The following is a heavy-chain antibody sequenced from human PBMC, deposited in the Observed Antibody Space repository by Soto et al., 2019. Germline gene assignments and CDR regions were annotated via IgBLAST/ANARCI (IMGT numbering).Heavy chain of an antibody. CDR2: IYYSGST. V-gene: IGHV4-59*08. Sequence: SETLSLTCTVSGGSISSYYWSWIRQPPGKGLEWIGYIYYSGSTNYNPSLKSRVTISVDTSKNQFSLKLSSVTAADTAVYYCGGSTDTAMVPGPYYFDYWGQGTLVTVSS. CDR3: GGSTDTAMVPGPYYFDY. CDR1: GGSISSYY. D-gene: IGHD5-18*01. J-gene: IGHJ4*02.